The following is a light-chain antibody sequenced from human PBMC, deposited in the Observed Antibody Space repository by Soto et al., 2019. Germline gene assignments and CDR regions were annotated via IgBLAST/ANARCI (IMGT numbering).Light chain of an antibody. J-gene: IGKJ1*01. CDR3: HQRQSWPRT. Sequence: EIVMTQSPATVSVSPGERATLSCRASQSLNDNLAWYQQKPGQAPRLLIYRASTRATGVPARFSASGSGTDFTLTISDVHPEDFAVYYCHQRQSWPRTFGQVTKVAIK. CDR2: RAS. V-gene: IGKV3-15*01. CDR1: QSLNDN.